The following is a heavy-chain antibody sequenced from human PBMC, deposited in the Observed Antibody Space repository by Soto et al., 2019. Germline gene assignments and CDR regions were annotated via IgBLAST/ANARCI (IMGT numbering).Heavy chain of an antibody. CDR3: ARAINFDFWSDSQSGYYFDY. CDR1: GGYVISGSYY. CDR2: MSYSGTT. Sequence: SETLSLTCTVSGGYVISGSYYWSWIRQPPGKGLDWIAYMSYSGTTNYNPSLKSRVTISVDASKNQFSLKLSSVTAADTAVYYCARAINFDFWSDSQSGYYFDYWGQGTLVTVSS. J-gene: IGHJ4*02. D-gene: IGHD3-3*01. V-gene: IGHV4-61*01.